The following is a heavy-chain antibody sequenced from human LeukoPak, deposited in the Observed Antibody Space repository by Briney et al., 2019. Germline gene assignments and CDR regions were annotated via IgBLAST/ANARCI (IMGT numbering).Heavy chain of an antibody. CDR2: ISGSGGST. Sequence: PGGSLRLSCAASGFTFSSYAMSWVRQAPGKGLEWVSAISGSGGSTYYADSVKGRFTISRDNSKNTLYLQMNSLRAEDTAVYYCASMQWLVPYYFDYWGQGTLVTVSS. CDR3: ASMQWLVPYYFDY. J-gene: IGHJ4*02. D-gene: IGHD6-19*01. CDR1: GFTFSSYA. V-gene: IGHV3-23*01.